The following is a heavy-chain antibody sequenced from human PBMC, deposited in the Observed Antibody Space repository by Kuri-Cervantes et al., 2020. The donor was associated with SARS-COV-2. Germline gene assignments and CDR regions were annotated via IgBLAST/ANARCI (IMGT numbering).Heavy chain of an antibody. V-gene: IGHV3-64*04. J-gene: IGHJ6*02. CDR3: ARWAVAGTFFFPGGDYYYYGMDV. Sequence: GESLKISCSASGFSFRGYAMHWVRQAPGKGPEYVSGASADGGNTSYAASVKGRFTISRDNAKNTLYLQMNSLRAEDTAVYYCARWAVAGTFFFPGGDYYYYGMDVWGQGTTVTVSS. CDR1: GFSFRGYA. D-gene: IGHD6-19*01. CDR2: ASADGGNT.